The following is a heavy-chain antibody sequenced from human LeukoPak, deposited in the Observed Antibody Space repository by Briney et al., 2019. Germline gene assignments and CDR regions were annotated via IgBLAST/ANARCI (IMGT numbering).Heavy chain of an antibody. J-gene: IGHJ5*02. CDR1: GGSISNSGYY. Sequence: SETLSLTCTVSGGSISNSGYYWGWIRQPPGKGLEWIGSVYYSGNTNYNPSLKSRVTISVDTSKNQFSLKLSSVTAADTAVYYCARRGNGYYYGSGSPNWFDPWGQGTLVTVSS. D-gene: IGHD3-10*01. CDR3: ARRGNGYYYGSGSPNWFDP. V-gene: IGHV4-39*07. CDR2: VYYSGNT.